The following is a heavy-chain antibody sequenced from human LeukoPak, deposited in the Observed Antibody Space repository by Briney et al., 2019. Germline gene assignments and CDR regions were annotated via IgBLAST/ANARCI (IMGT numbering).Heavy chain of an antibody. CDR3: ARGTYYDY. J-gene: IGHJ4*02. CDR1: VYTFTSYG. D-gene: IGHD1-26*01. CDR2: ISSYNGHT. Sequence: ASVKVSCKASVYTFTSYGISWVRQAPGQGLEWMGWISSYNGHTDYAQKIQDRVTMTTDTSTSTAYMELRNLRSDDTAVYYCARGTYYDYWGQGTLVTVSS. V-gene: IGHV1-18*01.